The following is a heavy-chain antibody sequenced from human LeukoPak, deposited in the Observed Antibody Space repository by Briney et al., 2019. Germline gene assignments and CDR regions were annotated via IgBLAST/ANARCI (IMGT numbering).Heavy chain of an antibody. J-gene: IGHJ4*02. CDR2: ISGSGGST. D-gene: IGHD3-9*01. CDR1: GFTFSSYA. Sequence: GGSLRLSCAASGFTFSSYAMSWVRQALGKGLEWVSAISGSGGSTYYADSVKGRFTISRDNSKNTLYLQMNSLRAEDTAVYYCAKDPRYVSRYFDTNGYWGQGTLVTVSS. V-gene: IGHV3-23*01. CDR3: AKDPRYVSRYFDTNGY.